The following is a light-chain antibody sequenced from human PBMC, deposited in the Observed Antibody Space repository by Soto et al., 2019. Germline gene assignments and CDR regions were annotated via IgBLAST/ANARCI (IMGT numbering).Light chain of an antibody. CDR1: RSIGTW. J-gene: IGKJ5*01. V-gene: IGKV1-5*01. Sequence: DIQMTQSPSTLSSSLGDRVTITCRASRSIGTWLAWYQQRPGKAPKLLVYGVSSLETGVPSRFSGSGSGTELALTISGLEPEDFAVYYCQQRSVWPITCGQGTRLEI. CDR2: GVS. CDR3: QQRSVWPIT.